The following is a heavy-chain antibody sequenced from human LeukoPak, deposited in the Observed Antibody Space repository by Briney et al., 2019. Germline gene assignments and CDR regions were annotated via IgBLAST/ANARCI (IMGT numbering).Heavy chain of an antibody. V-gene: IGHV4-39*07. CDR1: GGSISNSGYY. Sequence: PSETLSLTCTVSGGSISNSGYYWGWIRQPPGKGLEWIGEINHSGSTNYNPSLKSRVTISVDTSKNQFSLKLSSVTAADTAVYYCARDKRAMDYWGQGTLVTVSS. CDR3: ARDKRAMDY. J-gene: IGHJ4*02. CDR2: INHSGST.